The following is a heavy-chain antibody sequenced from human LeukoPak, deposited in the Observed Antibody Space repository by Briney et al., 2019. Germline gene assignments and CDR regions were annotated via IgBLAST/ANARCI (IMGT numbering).Heavy chain of an antibody. J-gene: IGHJ3*02. CDR1: GGTFSSYA. D-gene: IGHD2-2*01. CDR2: IIPILGIA. CDR3: ASPRALYCSSTSCQTANGAFDI. V-gene: IGHV1-69*04. Sequence: SVKVSCKASGGTFSSYAISWVRQAPGQGLEWMGRIIPILGIANYAQKFQGRVTITADKSTSTAYMELSSLRSEDTAVYYCASPRALYCSSTSCQTANGAFDIWGQGTMVTVSS.